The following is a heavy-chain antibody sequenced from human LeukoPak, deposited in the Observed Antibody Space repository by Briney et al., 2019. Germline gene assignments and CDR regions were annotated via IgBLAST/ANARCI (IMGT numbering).Heavy chain of an antibody. Sequence: GRFLRLSCAASGFIFSNYWMHWVRQAPGEGLVWVSRIKSDGSSTGYADSVKGRFTISRDNAKNTLYLQMNSLRAEDTAVYYCARAHYMDVWGKGTTVTVSS. CDR3: ARAHYMDV. CDR2: IKSDGSST. V-gene: IGHV3-74*01. CDR1: GFIFSNYW. J-gene: IGHJ6*03.